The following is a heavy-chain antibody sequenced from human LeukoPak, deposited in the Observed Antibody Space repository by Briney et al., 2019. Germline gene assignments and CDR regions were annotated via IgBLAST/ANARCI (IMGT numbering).Heavy chain of an antibody. CDR3: AKDPGGNAKREGLFDY. CDR1: GFTFSSYG. V-gene: IGHV3-30*18. Sequence: GGSLRLSCAASGFTFSSYGMHWVRQAPGKGLEWVAVISYDGSNKYYADSVKGRFTISRDNSKNTLYLQMNSLRAEDTAVYYCAKDPGGNAKREGLFDYWGQGTLVTVSS. CDR2: ISYDGSNK. J-gene: IGHJ4*02. D-gene: IGHD1-26*01.